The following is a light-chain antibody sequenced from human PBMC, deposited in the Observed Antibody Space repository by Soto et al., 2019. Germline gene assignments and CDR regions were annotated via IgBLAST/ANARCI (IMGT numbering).Light chain of an antibody. J-gene: IGKJ2*01. CDR1: QSVSNN. CDR3: QQYNNWPYT. Sequence: EILMTQSPATLSVSPGERATLSCRASQSVSNNLAWYQQKPGQAPRLLIYAVSSRPAGIPARFSGSGSGTEFTLTINSLQSEDFAVYYCQQYNNWPYTFGQGTKLEIK. CDR2: AVS. V-gene: IGKV3-15*01.